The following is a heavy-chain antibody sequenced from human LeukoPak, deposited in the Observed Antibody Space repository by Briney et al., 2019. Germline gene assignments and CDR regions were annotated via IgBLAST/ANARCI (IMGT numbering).Heavy chain of an antibody. CDR2: IYSGGST. V-gene: IGHV3-53*01. Sequence: GGSLRLSCAASGFTVSSNYMSWVRQAPGKGLEWVSVIYSGGSTYYADSVRGRFTISRDNSKNTLYLQMNSLRAEDTAVYYCAKDRGYCSSTSCFLDYWGQGTLVTVSS. CDR3: AKDRGYCSSTSCFLDY. CDR1: GFTVSSNY. J-gene: IGHJ4*02. D-gene: IGHD2-2*01.